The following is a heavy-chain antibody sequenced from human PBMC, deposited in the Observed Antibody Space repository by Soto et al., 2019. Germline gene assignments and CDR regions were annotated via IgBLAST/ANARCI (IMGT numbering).Heavy chain of an antibody. Sequence: ASVKVSCKASGFTFTSSAVQWVRQARGQRLEWIGWIVVGSGNTNYAQKFQERVTITRDMSTSTAYMELSSLRSEDTAVYYCAAAVDLGYCSGGSCRSFDYWGQGTLVTVSS. J-gene: IGHJ4*02. D-gene: IGHD2-15*01. CDR3: AAAVDLGYCSGGSCRSFDY. CDR2: IVVGSGNT. V-gene: IGHV1-58*01. CDR1: GFTFTSSA.